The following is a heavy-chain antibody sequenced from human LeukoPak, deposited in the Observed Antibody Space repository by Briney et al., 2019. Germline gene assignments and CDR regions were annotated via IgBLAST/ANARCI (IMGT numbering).Heavy chain of an antibody. D-gene: IGHD3-22*01. CDR3: AKDSYYDSSGLPDY. CDR1: GFTFDDYA. V-gene: IGHV3-9*01. CDR2: ISWNSGSI. J-gene: IGHJ4*02. Sequence: PGRSLRLSCAASGFTFDDYAMHRVRQAPGKGLEWVSGISWNSGSIGYADSVKGRFTISRDNAKNSLYLQMNSLRAEDTALYYCAKDSYYDSSGLPDYWGQGTLVTVSS.